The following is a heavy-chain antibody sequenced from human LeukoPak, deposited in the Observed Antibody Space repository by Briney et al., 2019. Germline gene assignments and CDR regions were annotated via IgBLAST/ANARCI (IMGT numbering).Heavy chain of an antibody. J-gene: IGHJ4*02. CDR1: GGSFSGYY. CDR2: INHSGST. V-gene: IGHV4-34*01. D-gene: IGHD4-17*01. CDR3: ARAGQGVTVTFDY. Sequence: SETLSLTCAVYGGSFSGYYWSWIRQPPGKGLEWIGEINHSGSTNYNPSLKSRVTISVDTSKNQFSPKLSSVTAADTAVYYCARAGQGVTVTFDYWGQGTLVTVSS.